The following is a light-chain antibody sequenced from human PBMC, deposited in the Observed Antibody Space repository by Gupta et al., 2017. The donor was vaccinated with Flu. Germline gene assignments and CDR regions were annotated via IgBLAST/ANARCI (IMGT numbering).Light chain of an antibody. J-gene: IGLJ2*01. CDR3: NSRDKTDLHVV. V-gene: IGLV3-19*01. CDR1: SLGFYF. CDR2: GDN. Sequence: SSELTQEPAVSVALGQTVRITCQGDSLGFYFAAWYQQRPGQAPVLIMYGDNRRPSGIPDRFSGSKSGNKDSLTITGAQAEDEADYDCNSRDKTDLHVVCGGGTKLTGL.